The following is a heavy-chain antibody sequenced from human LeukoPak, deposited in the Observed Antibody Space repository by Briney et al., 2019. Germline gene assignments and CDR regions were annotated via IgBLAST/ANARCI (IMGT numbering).Heavy chain of an antibody. CDR3: ARDIRYSSGWYGQPDY. D-gene: IGHD6-19*01. V-gene: IGHV1-46*01. CDR2: INPSGGST. CDR1: GYTFTSYY. Sequence: ASVKVPCKASGYTFTSYYMHWVRQAPGQGLEWMGIINPSGGSTSYAQKFQGRVTMTRDTSTSTVYMELSSLRSEDTAVYYCARDIRYSSGWYGQPDYWGQGTLVTVSS. J-gene: IGHJ4*02.